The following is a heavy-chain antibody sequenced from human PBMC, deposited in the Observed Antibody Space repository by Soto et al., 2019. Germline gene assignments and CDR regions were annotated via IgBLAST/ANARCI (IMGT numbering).Heavy chain of an antibody. CDR1: GFTFSSYA. CDR2: ISGSGGST. CDR3: AIMGPGYCSSTSCYGLKHFDY. V-gene: IGHV3-23*01. D-gene: IGHD2-2*01. J-gene: IGHJ4*02. Sequence: GGSLRLSCAASGFTFSSYAMSWVLQAPWKGLEWVSAISGSGGSTYYADSVKGRFTISRDNSKNTLYLQMNSLRAEDTAVYYCAIMGPGYCSSTSCYGLKHFDYWGQGTLVTGSS.